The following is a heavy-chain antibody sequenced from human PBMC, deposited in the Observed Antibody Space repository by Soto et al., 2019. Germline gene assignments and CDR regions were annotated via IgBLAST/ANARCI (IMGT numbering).Heavy chain of an antibody. V-gene: IGHV4-39*01. D-gene: IGHD3-10*01. Sequence: QLQLQESGPGLVKPSETLSLTCTVSGGSISSSSYYWGWIRQPPGKGLEWIVSIYYSGSTFYNPALKCRVTISVDASKNQFSVTLSSVTAADTAVDYCARLHDPPSGGLDYWGQGTLVTVSS. CDR2: IYYSGST. CDR3: ARLHDPPSGGLDY. J-gene: IGHJ4*02. CDR1: GGSISSSSYY.